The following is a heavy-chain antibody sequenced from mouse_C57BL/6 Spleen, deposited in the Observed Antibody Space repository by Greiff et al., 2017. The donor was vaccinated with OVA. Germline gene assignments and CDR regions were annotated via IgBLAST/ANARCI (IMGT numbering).Heavy chain of an antibody. CDR2: IDPSDSYT. Sequence: QVQLQQPGAELVMPGASVKLSCKASGYTFTSYWMHWVKQRPGQGLEWIGEIDPSDSYTNYNQKFKGKSTLTVDKSSSTAYMQLSSLTSEDSAVYYCATLGNLYYFDYWGQGTTLTVSS. D-gene: IGHD2-1*01. V-gene: IGHV1-69*01. CDR3: ATLGNLYYFDY. J-gene: IGHJ2*01. CDR1: GYTFTSYW.